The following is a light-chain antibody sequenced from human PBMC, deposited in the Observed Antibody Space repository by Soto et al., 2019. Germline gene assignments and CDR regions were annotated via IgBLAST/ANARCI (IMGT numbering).Light chain of an antibody. CDR1: QGVGDR. CDR3: LQHNSFPFA. J-gene: IGKJ3*01. Sequence: DIQVTQSPSSLSASVGDRVTITCRASQGVGDRLGWYQQKPGNAPKGLIYATSNLESGVPSRFSGSGSGTEFTLTISSLQPEDLATYYCLQHNSFPFAFGPGTKVDFK. V-gene: IGKV1-17*01. CDR2: ATS.